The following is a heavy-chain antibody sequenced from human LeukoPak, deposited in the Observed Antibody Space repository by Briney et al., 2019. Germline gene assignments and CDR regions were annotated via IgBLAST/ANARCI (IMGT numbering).Heavy chain of an antibody. J-gene: IGHJ4*02. Sequence: ASVKVSCKASGYTFTGHYMHWVRQAPVQGLEWMGWINPNSGGTNYAQKFQGRVTMTRDTSISTAYMELSRLRSDDTAVYYCARVDVGYSYGLYFDYWGQGTLVTVSS. CDR1: GYTFTGHY. CDR2: INPNSGGT. CDR3: ARVDVGYSYGLYFDY. D-gene: IGHD5-18*01. V-gene: IGHV1-2*02.